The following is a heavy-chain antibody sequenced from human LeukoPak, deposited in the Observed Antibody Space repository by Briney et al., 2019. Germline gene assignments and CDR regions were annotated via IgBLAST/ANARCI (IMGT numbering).Heavy chain of an antibody. Sequence: ASVKVSCKASGYTFTSYYMHWVRQAPGQGLEWMGIINPSGGSTSYAQKFQGRVTMTRNTSISTAYMELSSLRSEDTAVYYCATTTIFGVVGTLGYWGQGTLVTVSS. CDR3: ATTTIFGVVGTLGY. J-gene: IGHJ4*02. CDR2: INPSGGST. CDR1: GYTFTSYY. D-gene: IGHD3-3*01. V-gene: IGHV1-46*01.